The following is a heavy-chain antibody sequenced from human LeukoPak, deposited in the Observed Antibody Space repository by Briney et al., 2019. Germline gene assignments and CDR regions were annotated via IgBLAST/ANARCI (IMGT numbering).Heavy chain of an antibody. V-gene: IGHV4-39*01. CDR3: ARPSPALAVAGTFDYYYGMDV. J-gene: IGHJ6*02. D-gene: IGHD6-19*01. CDR1: GGSFSGYY. Sequence: SETLSLTCAVYGGSFSGYYWGWIRQPPGKGLEWIGSIYYSGSTYYNPSLKSRVTISVDTSKNQFSLKLSSVTAADTAVYYCARPSPALAVAGTFDYYYGMDVWGQGTTVTVSS. CDR2: IYYSGST.